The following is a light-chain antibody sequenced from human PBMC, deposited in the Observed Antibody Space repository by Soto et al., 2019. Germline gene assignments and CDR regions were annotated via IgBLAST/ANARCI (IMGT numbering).Light chain of an antibody. CDR1: QSIISY. J-gene: IGKJ2*01. V-gene: IGKV1-39*01. CDR2: ATS. CDR3: QQSYITPYT. Sequence: DIPMTQSPSSLSASVGDRVTITCRASQSIISYLNWYQQKPGKAPKLLIYATSSLESGVPSRFSGSGSGTDFTLTISSLQPEDFATYYCQQSYITPYTFGQGTKLEIK.